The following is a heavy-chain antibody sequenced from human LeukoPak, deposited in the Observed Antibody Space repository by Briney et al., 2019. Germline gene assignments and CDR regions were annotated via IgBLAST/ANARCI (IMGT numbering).Heavy chain of an antibody. Sequence: PGGSLRLSCAASGFTFSSYAMSWVRQAPGKGLEWVSAISGSGGSTYYADSVKGRFTISRDNSKNTLYLQMNSLRAEDTAVYYCASFSTPEGYYGMDVWGQGTTVTVSS. D-gene: IGHD2/OR15-2a*01. CDR1: GFTFSSYA. V-gene: IGHV3-23*01. CDR3: ASFSTPEGYYGMDV. CDR2: ISGSGGST. J-gene: IGHJ6*02.